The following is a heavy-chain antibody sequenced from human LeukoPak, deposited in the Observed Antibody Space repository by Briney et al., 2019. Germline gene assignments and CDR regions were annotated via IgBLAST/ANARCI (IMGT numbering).Heavy chain of an antibody. D-gene: IGHD6-6*01. Sequence: SVKVSCKASGGTFSSYAISWVRQAPGQGLEWMGGIIPIFGTANYAQKFQGRVTITADESTSTAYMELSSLRSEDTAVYYCARGYSSSAGRFDYWGQGTLVTVSS. CDR2: IIPIFGTA. J-gene: IGHJ4*02. CDR1: GGTFSSYA. V-gene: IGHV1-69*13. CDR3: ARGYSSSAGRFDY.